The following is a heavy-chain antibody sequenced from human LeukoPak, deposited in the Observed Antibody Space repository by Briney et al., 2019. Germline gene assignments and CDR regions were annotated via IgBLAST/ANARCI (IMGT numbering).Heavy chain of an antibody. V-gene: IGHV3-48*03. D-gene: IGHD6-13*01. CDR2: ISSSGSTI. J-gene: IGHJ4*02. CDR3: ARGGGHIAAAGPAYY. Sequence: GGSLRLSCAASGFTFSSYELNWVRQAPGKGLEWVSYISSSGSTIYYADSVRGRFTISRDNTKNSLYLQMNSLRAEGTAVYYCARGGGHIAAAGPAYYWGQGTLVTVSS. CDR1: GFTFSSYE.